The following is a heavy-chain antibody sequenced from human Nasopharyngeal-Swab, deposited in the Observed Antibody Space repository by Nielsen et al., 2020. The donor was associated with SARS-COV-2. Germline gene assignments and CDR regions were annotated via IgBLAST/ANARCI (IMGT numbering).Heavy chain of an antibody. V-gene: IGHV3-21*04. CDR1: GFTFTTSS. CDR3: ARDSHKGTS. J-gene: IGHJ4*02. D-gene: IGHD2-8*01. CDR2: ISTTSNYI. Sequence: GGSLRLSCEASGFTFTTSSMNWVRQAPGKGLEWVSSISTTSNYISYGDSVKGRFTISRHNSKNTLYLQMNSLRAEDTAVYYCARDSHKGTSWGQGTLVTVSS.